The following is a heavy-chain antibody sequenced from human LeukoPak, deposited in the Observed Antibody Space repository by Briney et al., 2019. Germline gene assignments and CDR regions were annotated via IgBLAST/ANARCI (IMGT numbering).Heavy chain of an antibody. D-gene: IGHD6-13*01. CDR1: GFTFSSYG. J-gene: IGHJ6*02. V-gene: IGHV3-30*18. CDR3: AKAEGSSSWYERTIVYYYYYGMGV. Sequence: GGSLRLSCAASGFTFSSYGMHWVRQAPGKGLEWVAVISYDGSNKYYADSVKGRFTISRDNSKNTLYLQMNSLRAEDTAVYYCAKAEGSSSWYERTIVYYYYYGMGVWGQGTTVTVSS. CDR2: ISYDGSNK.